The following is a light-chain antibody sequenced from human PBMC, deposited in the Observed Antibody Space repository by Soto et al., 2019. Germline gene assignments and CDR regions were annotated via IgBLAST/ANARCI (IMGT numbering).Light chain of an antibody. V-gene: IGLV1-44*01. CDR2: ANN. CDR1: RSNIGINA. J-gene: IGLJ2*01. CDR3: AAWDDSLNGLV. Sequence: QCVLTQQASGSGTPCQRVSIYCSGSRSNIGINAVDWYHQLPGTAPKVPIYANNQRPSGVPDRFSGSKSGTSASLAINGLQSDDEAHYYCAAWDDSLNGLVFGGGTKVTVL.